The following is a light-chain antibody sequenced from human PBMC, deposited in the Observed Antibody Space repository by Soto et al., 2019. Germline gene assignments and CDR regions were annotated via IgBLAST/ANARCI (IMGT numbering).Light chain of an antibody. CDR3: QTWGSGIVV. V-gene: IGLV4-69*01. CDR1: SGHSHYA. CDR2: LTSDGSP. J-gene: IGLJ2*01. Sequence: QLVLTQSPSASASLGASVQLTCTLSSGHSHYAIAWHQQQSEKGPRYLMKLTSDGSPSKVDGIPDRSSVSSSGAARYLTISSLYYEDEAYYYCQTWGSGIVVFGGGTKVTVL.